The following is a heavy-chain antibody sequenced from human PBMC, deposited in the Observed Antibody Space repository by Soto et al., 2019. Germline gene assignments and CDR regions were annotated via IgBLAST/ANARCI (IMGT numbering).Heavy chain of an antibody. J-gene: IGHJ6*02. CDR2: IYYSGST. CDR1: GGSVSSGSYY. Sequence: QVQLQESGPGLVKPSETLSLTCTVSGGSVSSGSYYWSWIRQPPGKGLEWIGYIYYSGSTNYNPSLKSRVTISVDTSKNQLSLKLSSVTAADTAVYYCARETRYYDFWSGYPSDYYYGMDVWGQGTTVTVSS. D-gene: IGHD3-3*01. CDR3: ARETRYYDFWSGYPSDYYYGMDV. V-gene: IGHV4-61*01.